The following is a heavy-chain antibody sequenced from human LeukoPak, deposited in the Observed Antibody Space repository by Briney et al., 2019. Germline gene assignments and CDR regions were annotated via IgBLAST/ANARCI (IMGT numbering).Heavy chain of an antibody. CDR2: IGGSDSST. J-gene: IGHJ4*02. CDR1: GFTFSNYA. V-gene: IGHV3-23*01. Sequence: GGSLRLSCAASGFTFSNYAMSWVRQAPGKGLDWVSIIGGSDSSTYYADSVKGRFTISRDNSKNTLYLQMNSLRAEDTAVYYCAKVVTSVGGYWGQGTLVTVSS. CDR3: AKVVTSVGGY. D-gene: IGHD5-18*01.